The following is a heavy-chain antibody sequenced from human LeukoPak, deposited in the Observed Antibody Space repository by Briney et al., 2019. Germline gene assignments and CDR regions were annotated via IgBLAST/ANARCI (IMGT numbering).Heavy chain of an antibody. CDR1: GASISSSSNY. J-gene: IGHJ4*02. D-gene: IGHD2-15*01. CDR2: FCYGRGT. Sequence: SETLSLTCTVSGASISSSSNYWGWVRQPPGKGLEWIGNFCYGRGTYYNPSLKSRLTISADTSKNQFSLKLTSVTAADTAVYYCASSGGDYWGQGILVTVSS. CDR3: ASSGGDY. V-gene: IGHV4-39*01.